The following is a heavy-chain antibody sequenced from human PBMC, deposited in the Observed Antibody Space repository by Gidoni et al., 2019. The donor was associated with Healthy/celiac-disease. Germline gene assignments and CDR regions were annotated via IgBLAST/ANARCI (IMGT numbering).Heavy chain of an antibody. J-gene: IGHJ4*02. Sequence: EVQLVESGGGSVKPGGSLRLSCAAYGFTFSNAWMRWVRQAPGKGLEWVCRIKSKTDGGTTDYAAPVKGRFTISRDDSKNTLYLQMNSLKTEDTAGYYCTTEGQRANFDYWGQGTLVTVSS. CDR1: GFTFSNAW. D-gene: IGHD6-25*01. V-gene: IGHV3-15*01. CDR2: IKSKTDGGTT. CDR3: TTEGQRANFDY.